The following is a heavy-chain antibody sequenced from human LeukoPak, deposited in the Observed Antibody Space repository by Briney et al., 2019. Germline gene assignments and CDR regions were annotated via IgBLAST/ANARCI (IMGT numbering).Heavy chain of an antibody. V-gene: IGHV3-21*01. CDR2: ISSSSSYI. CDR1: GFTFSSYT. Sequence: GGSLRLSCAASGFTFSSYTMSWVRQAPGKGLEWVSSISSSSSYIYYADSVKGRFTTSRDNAKNSLYLQMNSLRAEDTAVYYCARDLMTTVTKALNYWGQGTLVTVSS. J-gene: IGHJ4*02. D-gene: IGHD4-17*01. CDR3: ARDLMTTVTKALNY.